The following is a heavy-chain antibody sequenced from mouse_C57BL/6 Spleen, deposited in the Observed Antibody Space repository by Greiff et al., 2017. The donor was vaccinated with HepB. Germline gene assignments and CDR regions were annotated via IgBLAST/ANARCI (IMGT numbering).Heavy chain of an antibody. CDR2: IDPETGGT. CDR1: GYTFTDYE. J-gene: IGHJ4*01. V-gene: IGHV1-15*01. CDR3: TRSAFNTTVGATSAMDY. D-gene: IGHD1-1*01. Sequence: VQLQQSGAELVRPGASVTLSCKASGYTFTDYEMHWVKQTPVHGLEWIGAIDPETGGTAYNQKFKGKAILTADKSSSTAYMELRILTSEDSAVDYGTRSAFNTTVGATSAMDYWGQGTSVTVSS.